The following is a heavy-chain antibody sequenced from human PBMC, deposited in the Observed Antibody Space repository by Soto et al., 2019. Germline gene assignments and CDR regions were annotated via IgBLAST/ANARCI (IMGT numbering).Heavy chain of an antibody. CDR2: ISGSGGDT. CDR1: GFTFSSNA. Sequence: LRLSCAASGFTFSSNAMSWARQTPEKGLQWVSGISGSGGDTYYADSVKGRFTISRDNSKNTLYLQMSSLRAEDTAVYYCAKGPNWNYPDYWGQGTLVTVSS. CDR3: AKGPNWNYPDY. V-gene: IGHV3-23*01. J-gene: IGHJ4*02. D-gene: IGHD1-7*01.